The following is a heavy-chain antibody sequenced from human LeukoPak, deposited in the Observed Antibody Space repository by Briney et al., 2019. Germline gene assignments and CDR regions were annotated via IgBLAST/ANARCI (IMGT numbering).Heavy chain of an antibody. V-gene: IGHV3-23*01. D-gene: IGHD6-19*01. CDR1: GFTFSSYA. CDR2: ISGSGGIT. Sequence: GGSLRLSCAASGFTFSSYAMSWVRQAPGKGLEWVSTISGSGGITYYADSVKGRFTISRDNSKNTLYLQMSSLRAEDTAVYYCAKSVAGNLNWFDPWGQGTLVTVSS. CDR3: AKSVAGNLNWFDP. J-gene: IGHJ5*02.